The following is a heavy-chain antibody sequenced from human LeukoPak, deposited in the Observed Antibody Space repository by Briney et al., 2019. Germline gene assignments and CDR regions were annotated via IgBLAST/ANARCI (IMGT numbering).Heavy chain of an antibody. D-gene: IGHD2-2*01. CDR2: ISKSSALK. CDR1: EYDFRAYT. CDR3: VRGDNRDQ. Sequence: GGSLRLSCVASEYDFRAYTFTWVRQAPGKGLEYVSSISKSSALKYYSESVRGRFTISRDNAENSLYLDMSNLGAEDTAVYFCVRGDNRDQWGQGTLVTVSS. V-gene: IGHV3-21*01. J-gene: IGHJ4*02.